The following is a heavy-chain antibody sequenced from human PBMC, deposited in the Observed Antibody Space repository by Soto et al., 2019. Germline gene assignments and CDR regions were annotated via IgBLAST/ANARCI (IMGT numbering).Heavy chain of an antibody. Sequence: SETLSLTCAVSGGSVTSDEDYWTWIRQSPGKGLEWIGYISNSGSTGYNPSLKTRLSMSVDRSKNQFTLRLTSVTAADTAVYFCATESGSTYGYFDHWGQGTQVTVS. D-gene: IGHD5-18*01. V-gene: IGHV4-30-4*01. CDR2: ISNSGST. CDR3: ATESGSTYGYFDH. J-gene: IGHJ4*02. CDR1: GGSVTSDEDY.